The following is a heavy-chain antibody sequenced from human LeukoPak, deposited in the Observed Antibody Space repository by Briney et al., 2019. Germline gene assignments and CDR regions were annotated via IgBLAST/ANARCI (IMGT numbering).Heavy chain of an antibody. Sequence: SETLSLTCTVSGGSIGTYYWSWIRQPPGKGLEGIGYIYYSGSTNYNPSLKSRVTISVDTSKNQFSLKLSSVTAADTAMYYCARGIGYYYGSGSYFDYWGQGTLVTVSS. CDR1: GGSIGTYY. D-gene: IGHD3-10*01. CDR2: IYYSGST. CDR3: ARGIGYYYGSGSYFDY. J-gene: IGHJ4*02. V-gene: IGHV4-59*12.